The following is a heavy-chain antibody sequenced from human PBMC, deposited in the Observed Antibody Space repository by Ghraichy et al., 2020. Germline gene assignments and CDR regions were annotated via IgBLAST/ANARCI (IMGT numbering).Heavy chain of an antibody. J-gene: IGHJ6*02. CDR2: INHSGST. V-gene: IGHV4-34*01. Sequence: GSLRLSCAVYGGSFSGYYWSWIRQPPGKGLEWIGEINHSGSTNYNPSLKSRATISADTSKNQFSLNLISVTAADTAVYFCARGKDGSGSYYRGYYYGMDVWGQGTTLTVSS. D-gene: IGHD3-10*01. CDR1: GGSFSGYY. CDR3: ARGKDGSGSYYRGYYYGMDV.